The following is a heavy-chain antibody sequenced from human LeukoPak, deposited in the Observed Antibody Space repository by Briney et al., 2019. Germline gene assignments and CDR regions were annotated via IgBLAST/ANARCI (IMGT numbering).Heavy chain of an antibody. J-gene: IGHJ4*02. D-gene: IGHD3-10*01. CDR1: RFTLSSYS. CDR2: IRSCSSYI. Sequence: GGSLTLSCVLSRFTLSSYSMHWVRHAPGGGRGWVSYIRSCSSYIYYADSVKGRFTISRDNAKNSLYLQMNSLRAEDTVVYYCVTEVRAGRVDYWGGGTLVTVSS. CDR3: VTEVRAGRVDY. V-gene: IGHV3-21*01.